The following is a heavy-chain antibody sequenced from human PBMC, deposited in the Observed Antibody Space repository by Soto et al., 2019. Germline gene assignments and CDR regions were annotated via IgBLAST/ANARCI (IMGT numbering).Heavy chain of an antibody. J-gene: IGHJ4*02. CDR3: AGLYHYDSSGYYDY. V-gene: IGHV1-46*01. Sequence: ASVKVSCKASGNSFTTYYTHWVRQAPGQGLEWMGIINPSGGRTTYAQKFQGRVTMTRDTSTSTFHMELSSLTSEDTAVYYCAGLYHYDSSGYYDYWGQGTLVTVSS. CDR2: INPSGGRT. CDR1: GNSFTTYY. D-gene: IGHD3-22*01.